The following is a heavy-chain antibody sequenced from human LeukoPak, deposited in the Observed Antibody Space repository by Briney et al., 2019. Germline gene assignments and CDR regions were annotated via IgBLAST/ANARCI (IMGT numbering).Heavy chain of an antibody. CDR1: GFTFSDYY. Sequence: PGGSLRLSCAASGFTFSDYYMSWIRQAPGRGLEWVSYISSSGSTIYYADSVKGRFTISRDNAKNSLYLQMDSLRAEDTAVYYCARVAYSSSWYEVGAFDIWGQGTMVTVSS. D-gene: IGHD6-13*01. CDR2: ISSSGSTI. V-gene: IGHV3-11*01. J-gene: IGHJ3*02. CDR3: ARVAYSSSWYEVGAFDI.